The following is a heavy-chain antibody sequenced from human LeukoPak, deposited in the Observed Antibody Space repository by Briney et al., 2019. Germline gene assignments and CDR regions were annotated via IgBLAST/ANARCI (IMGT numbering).Heavy chain of an antibody. CDR1: GFTFDDYA. CDR3: AKGTYVYGMDV. CDR2: FSWNSDSI. J-gene: IGHJ6*02. Sequence: GGSLRLSCAASGFTFDDYAMHWVRQAPGKGLECVSGFSWNSDSIGYADSGKGRFTISRDNAKNSLYLQMNSLRAEDTALYYCAKGTYVYGMDVWGQGTTVSVFS. D-gene: IGHD3-16*01. V-gene: IGHV3-9*01.